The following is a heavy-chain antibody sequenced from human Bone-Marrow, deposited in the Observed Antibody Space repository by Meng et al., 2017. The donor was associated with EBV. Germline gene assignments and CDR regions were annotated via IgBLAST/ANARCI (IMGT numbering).Heavy chain of an antibody. V-gene: IGHV4-61*01. D-gene: IGHD6-19*01. CDR3: ARVALAVAGYFDY. J-gene: IGHJ4*02. CDR2: IYYSGST. Sequence: QGHLQESGPGLVKPSETLSLTCTVSGGSVSSGSYYWSWIRQPPGKGLEWIGYIYYSGSTNYNPSLKSRVTISVDTSKNQFSLKLSSVTAADTAVYYCARVALAVAGYFDYWGQGTLVTVSS. CDR1: GGSVSSGSYY.